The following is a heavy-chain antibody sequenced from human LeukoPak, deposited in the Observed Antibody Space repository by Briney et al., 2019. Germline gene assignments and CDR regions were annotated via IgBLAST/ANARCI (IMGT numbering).Heavy chain of an antibody. CDR2: TYYRSKWYN. Sequence: SQTLSLACAISVDSVSSNSAAWNWIRQSPSRGLECLGRTYYRSKWYNDYAVSVKSRITINPDTSKNQFSLQLNSVTPEDTAVYYCAREGTGGSSWLFDYWGQGTLVTVSS. V-gene: IGHV6-1*01. CDR1: VDSVSSNSAA. J-gene: IGHJ4*02. CDR3: AREGTGGSSWLFDY. D-gene: IGHD6-13*01.